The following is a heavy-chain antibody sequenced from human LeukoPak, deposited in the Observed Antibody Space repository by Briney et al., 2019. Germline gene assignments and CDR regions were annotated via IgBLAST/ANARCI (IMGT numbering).Heavy chain of an antibody. V-gene: IGHV3-23*01. CDR1: GLTFSNYA. CDR3: AKGGQNYDFWRFDS. J-gene: IGHJ5*01. Sequence: GGSLRLSCAASGLTFSNYAMTWVRLAPGKGLEWVSSLSGSGGATWYAGSVKGRFSISRDNSKNTVYLEMNSLRAEDRAVYYCAKGGQNYDFWRFDSWGQGTLVTVSS. CDR2: LSGSGGAT. D-gene: IGHD3-3*01.